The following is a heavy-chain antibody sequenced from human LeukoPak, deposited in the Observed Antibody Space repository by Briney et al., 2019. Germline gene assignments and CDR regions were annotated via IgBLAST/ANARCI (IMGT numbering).Heavy chain of an antibody. CDR3: AKSITMIVVVGYFDL. D-gene: IGHD3-22*01. CDR1: GFTFSSYS. Sequence: GGSLTLSCAASGFTFSSYSMSWVRQAPGKGLEWVSSISGSGGSTYYPDSVKGRFTISRDNSKNTLYLQMQSLRDEDTAVYYCAKSITMIVVVGYFDLWGQGTLVTVSS. CDR2: ISGSGGST. J-gene: IGHJ4*02. V-gene: IGHV3-23*01.